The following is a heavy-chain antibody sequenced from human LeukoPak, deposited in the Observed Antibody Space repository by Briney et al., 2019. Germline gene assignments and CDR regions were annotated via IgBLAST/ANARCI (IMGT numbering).Heavy chain of an antibody. CDR3: ARGLRGYSGRSHFDY. J-gene: IGHJ4*02. V-gene: IGHV1-69*06. CDR1: GYTFTSYG. CDR2: IIPIFGTA. Sequence: GASVKVSCKASGYTFTSYGVSWVRQAPGQGLEWMGGIIPIFGTANYAQKFQGRVTITADKSTSTAYMELSSLRSEDTAVYYCARGLRGYSGRSHFDYWGQGTLVTVSS. D-gene: IGHD5-12*01.